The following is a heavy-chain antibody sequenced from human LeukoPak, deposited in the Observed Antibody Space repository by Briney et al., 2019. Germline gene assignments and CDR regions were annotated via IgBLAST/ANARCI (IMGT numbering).Heavy chain of an antibody. CDR2: ISSSGSYI. J-gene: IGHJ4*02. CDR1: GFTFSRYS. V-gene: IGHV3-21*01. Sequence: GGSLRLSCVVSGFTFSRYSMNWVRQAPGKGLEWVSSISSSGSYIYYADSVKGRFTLSRDNAKNSLYLQMNSLRAEDTAVYYCARDNVAGTFSFDYWGQGTLVTVSS. CDR3: ARDNVAGTFSFDY. D-gene: IGHD6-19*01.